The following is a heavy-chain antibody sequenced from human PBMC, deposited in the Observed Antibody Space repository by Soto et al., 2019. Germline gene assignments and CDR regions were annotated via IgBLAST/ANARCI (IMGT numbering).Heavy chain of an antibody. CDR2: MNPNSGNT. CDR1: GYSFNTFD. V-gene: IGHV1-8*01. Sequence: XSVNVSCKASGYSFNTFDIYWVRQATGHGLEWMGWMNPNSGNTGYAQELRGRVTMTRNTSDTTAYMELTSLTSDDTGVYYCAGGNFRYWGQGTLVTVSS. CDR3: AGGNFRY. J-gene: IGHJ4*02.